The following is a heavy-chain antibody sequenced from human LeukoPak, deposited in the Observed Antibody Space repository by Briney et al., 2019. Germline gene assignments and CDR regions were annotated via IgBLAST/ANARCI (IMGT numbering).Heavy chain of an antibody. V-gene: IGHV3-48*01. CDR3: ARVAAYEPSNM. J-gene: IGHJ3*02. CDR2: ISSSSSTI. Sequence: PGGSLRLSCAASGFTFSTYSMSWVRQAPGKGLEWVSYISSSSSTIYYADSVKGRFTISRDNARISLYLQMNSLRAEDTAVYYCARVAAYEPSNMWSQGTMVTVSS. D-gene: IGHD6-6*01. CDR1: GFTFSTYS.